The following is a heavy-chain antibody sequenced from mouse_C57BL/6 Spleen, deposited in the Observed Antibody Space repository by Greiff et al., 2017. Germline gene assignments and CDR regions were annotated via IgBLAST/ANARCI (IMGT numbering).Heavy chain of an antibody. D-gene: IGHD4-1*01. CDR1: GYTFTSYW. CDR3: ARRGNWAFDY. J-gene: IGHJ2*01. V-gene: IGHV1-69*01. Sequence: QVQLQQPGAELVMPGASVKLSCKASGYTFTSYWMHWVKQRPGQGLEWIGEIDPSDSYTNYNQKFKGKSTLAVDKSSRTAYMQLSSLTSEDSAVYYCARRGNWAFDYWGQGTTLTVSS. CDR2: IDPSDSYT.